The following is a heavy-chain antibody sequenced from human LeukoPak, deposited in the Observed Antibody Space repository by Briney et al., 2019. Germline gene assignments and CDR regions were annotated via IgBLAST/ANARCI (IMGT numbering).Heavy chain of an antibody. CDR1: ASTFSGYS. J-gene: IGHJ4*02. Sequence: GGSLRLSCAASASTFSGYSMNWVRQAPGKGLEWVANIKQDGSEKYYVDSVKGRFTISRDNAKNSLYLQMNSLRAEDTAVYYCAREKFLEWYAVAGTFGYFDYWGQGTLVTVSS. CDR3: AREKFLEWYAVAGTFGYFDY. D-gene: IGHD6-19*01. V-gene: IGHV3-7*03. CDR2: IKQDGSEK.